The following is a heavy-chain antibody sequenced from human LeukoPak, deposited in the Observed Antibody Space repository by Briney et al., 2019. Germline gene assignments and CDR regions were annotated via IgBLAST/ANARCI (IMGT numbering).Heavy chain of an antibody. CDR3: ARDTAYYYGSGSYPDY. CDR1: GFTFSSYA. J-gene: IGHJ4*02. Sequence: GGSLRLSCAASGFTFSSYAMSWVRQAPGKGLEWVSVIYSGGSTYYADSVKGRFTISRDNSKNTLYLQMNSLRAEDTAVYYCARDTAYYYGSGSYPDYWGQGTLVTVSS. CDR2: IYSGGST. V-gene: IGHV3-66*01. D-gene: IGHD3-10*01.